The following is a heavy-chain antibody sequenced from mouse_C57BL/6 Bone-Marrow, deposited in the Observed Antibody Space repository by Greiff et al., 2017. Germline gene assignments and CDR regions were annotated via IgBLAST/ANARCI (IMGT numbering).Heavy chain of an antibody. CDR1: GFTFRDYG. CDR2: ISSGRSPI. CDR3: ARCGYPRYGYFDV. D-gene: IGHD2-2*01. V-gene: IGHV5-17*01. J-gene: IGHJ1*03. Sequence: EVTLVESGGGLVKPGGSLKLSCAASGFTFRDYGMHWVRQAPETGLEWVAYISSGRSPIYYADTVKGRFTISRDNAKNTLFLQMTSLRSEDTAMYYCARCGYPRYGYFDVWGTGNTVTGSS.